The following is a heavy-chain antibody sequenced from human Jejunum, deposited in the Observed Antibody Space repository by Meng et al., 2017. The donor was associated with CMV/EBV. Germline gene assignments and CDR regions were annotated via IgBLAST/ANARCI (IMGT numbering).Heavy chain of an antibody. V-gene: IGHV4-34*01. CDR1: GWSFSGYY. J-gene: IGHJ4*02. CDR3: ARKYCGSSNCYPFDY. CDR2: INHSGSA. Sequence: YGWSFSGYYWSWIRQSPGQGLEWIGQINHSGSASYNPSLRRRVTISEDTSKNQFSLRLTSVTAADTAIYYCARKYCGSSNCYPFDYWGQGELVTVSS. D-gene: IGHD2-2*01.